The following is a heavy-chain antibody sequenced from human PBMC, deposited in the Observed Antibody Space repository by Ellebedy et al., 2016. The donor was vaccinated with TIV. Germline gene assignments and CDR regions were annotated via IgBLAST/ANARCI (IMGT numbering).Heavy chain of an antibody. V-gene: IGHV3-23*01. CDR3: AKDRTPGDGYWVFDN. J-gene: IGHJ4*02. D-gene: IGHD5-18*01. Sequence: PGGSLRLSCAASGFTFSPYAMAWVRQAPGKGLEWVSGSVRSGAQKYADSVKGRFSISRDNSKRTVDLQMNSLRAEDTAVYFCAKDRTPGDGYWVFDNWGQGTLVSVSS. CDR2: SVRSGA. CDR1: GFTFSPYA.